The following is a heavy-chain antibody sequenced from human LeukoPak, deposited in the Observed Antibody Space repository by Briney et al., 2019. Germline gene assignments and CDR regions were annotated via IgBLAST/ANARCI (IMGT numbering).Heavy chain of an antibody. J-gene: IGHJ4*02. Sequence: GGSLRLSCVASGFIFRNYGMGWVRQAPGKGLEWVSTISNTGVNTHYADSVKGRFTISRDNSRNTLYLQLNSLRADDTAIYYCAKDCCDYSPLDHWGKGTQVTVSS. CDR1: GFIFRNYG. V-gene: IGHV3-23*01. CDR2: ISNTGVNT. CDR3: AKDCCDYSPLDH. D-gene: IGHD2-21*01.